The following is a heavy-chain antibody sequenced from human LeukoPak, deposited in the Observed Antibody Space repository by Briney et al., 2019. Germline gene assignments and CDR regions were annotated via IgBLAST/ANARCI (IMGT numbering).Heavy chain of an antibody. CDR2: IYYSGST. CDR3: ARAVGIYSYGYYFDY. V-gene: IGHV4-39*07. J-gene: IGHJ4*02. Sequence: SETLSLTCTVSGGSISSSSYYWGWIRQPPGKGLEWIGSIYYSGSTNYNPSLKSRVTISVDTSKNQFSLKLSSVTAADTAVYYCARAVGIYSYGYYFDYWGQGTLVTVSS. D-gene: IGHD5-18*01. CDR1: GGSISSSSYY.